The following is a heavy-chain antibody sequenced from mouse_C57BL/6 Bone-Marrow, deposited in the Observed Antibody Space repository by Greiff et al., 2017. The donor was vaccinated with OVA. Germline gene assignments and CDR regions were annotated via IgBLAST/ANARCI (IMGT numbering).Heavy chain of an antibody. V-gene: IGHV1-55*01. J-gene: IGHJ1*03. D-gene: IGHD3-3*01. CDR3: AKRADWYFDV. CDR2: IYPGSGST. Sequence: QVQLKQPGAELVKPGASVKMSCKASGYTFTSYWIPWVKQRPGQGLEWIGDIYPGSGSTNYNEKFKSKATLTVDTSSSTAYMQLSSLTSEDSAVYYWAKRADWYFDVWGTGTTVTVSA. CDR1: GYTFTSYW.